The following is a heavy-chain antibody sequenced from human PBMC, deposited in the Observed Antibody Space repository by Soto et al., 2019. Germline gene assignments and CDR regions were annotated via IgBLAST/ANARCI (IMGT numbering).Heavy chain of an antibody. J-gene: IGHJ4*02. V-gene: IGHV3-23*01. CDR1: GFTFSSYA. CDR2: ISGSGGST. CDR3: AKDPYPVIAVAGVFDY. Sequence: EVQLLESGGGLVQPGGSLRLSCAASGFTFSSYAMSWVRQAPGKGLEWVSAISGSGGSTYYADSVKGRFTISRDNSKNTLYLQMNSLRAEDTAVYYCAKDPYPVIAVAGVFDYWGQGTLVTVSS. D-gene: IGHD6-19*01.